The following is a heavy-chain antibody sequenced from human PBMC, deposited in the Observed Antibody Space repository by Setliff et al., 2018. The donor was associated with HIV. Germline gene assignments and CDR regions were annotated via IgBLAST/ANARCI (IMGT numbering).Heavy chain of an antibody. J-gene: IGHJ4*02. Sequence: SVKVSCKVSGDTFRNYALNWVRQAPGQGLEWMGGIIPPVGAAVYAQNFQGRVTITADESTSTAYMELGTLRSEDTAIYYCASPNVGCSGGTCYSGSAFDYWGQGSPVTVSS. CDR3: ASPNVGCSGGTCYSGSAFDY. CDR1: GDTFRNYA. V-gene: IGHV1-69*13. CDR2: IIPPVGAA. D-gene: IGHD2-15*01.